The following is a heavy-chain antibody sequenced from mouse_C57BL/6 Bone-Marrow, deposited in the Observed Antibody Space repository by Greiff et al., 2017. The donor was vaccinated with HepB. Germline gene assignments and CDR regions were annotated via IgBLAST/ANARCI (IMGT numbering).Heavy chain of an antibody. Sequence: EVQLQQSGPELVKPGASVKIPCKASGYTFTDYNMDWVKQSHGKSLEWIGDINPNNGGTSYNQKFKGKATLTVDKSSSTAYMELRSLTSEDTAVYYCAREGDGYYFDYWGQGTTLTVSS. D-gene: IGHD2-3*01. J-gene: IGHJ2*01. CDR2: INPNNGGT. V-gene: IGHV1-18*01. CDR1: GYTFTDYN. CDR3: AREGDGYYFDY.